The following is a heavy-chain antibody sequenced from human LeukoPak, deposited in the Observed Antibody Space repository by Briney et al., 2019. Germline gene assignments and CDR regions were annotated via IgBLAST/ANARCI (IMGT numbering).Heavy chain of an antibody. D-gene: IGHD3-10*01. CDR3: ARGVILWFGEPTPYYFDY. CDR2: INHSGST. Sequence: SETLSLTCAVYGGSFSGYYWSWIRQPPGKGLEWIGEINHSGSTNHNPSLKSRVTISVDTSKNQFSLKLSSVTAADTAVYYCARGVILWFGEPTPYYFDYWGQGTLVTVSS. J-gene: IGHJ4*02. CDR1: GGSFSGYY. V-gene: IGHV4-34*01.